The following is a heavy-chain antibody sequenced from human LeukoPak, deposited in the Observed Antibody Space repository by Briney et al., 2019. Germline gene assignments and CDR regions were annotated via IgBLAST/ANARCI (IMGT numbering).Heavy chain of an antibody. V-gene: IGHV4-39*07. CDR3: ARGRGLLA. D-gene: IGHD1-26*01. CDR2: INHSGST. J-gene: IGHJ5*02. CDR1: GGSISSGGYY. Sequence: SETLSLTCTVSGGSISSGGYYWSWIRQPPGKGLEWIGEINHSGSTNYNPSLKSRVTISVDTSKNQFSLKLSSVTAADTAVYYCARGRGLLAWGQGTLVTVSS.